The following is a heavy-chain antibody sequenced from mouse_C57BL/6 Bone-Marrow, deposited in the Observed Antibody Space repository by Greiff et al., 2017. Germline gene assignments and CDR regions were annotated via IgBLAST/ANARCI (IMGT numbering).Heavy chain of an antibody. J-gene: IGHJ1*03. CDR1: GFSLTSYG. V-gene: IGHV2-2*01. CDR3: ASPTTVVATRYFDV. CDR2: IWSGGST. Sequence: VKLQESGPGLVQPSQSLSITCTVSGFSLTSYGVHWVRQSPGKGLEWLGVIWSGGSTDYNAAFISRLSISKDNSKSQVFFKMNSLQADDTAIYYCASPTTVVATRYFDVWGTGTTVTVSS. D-gene: IGHD1-1*01.